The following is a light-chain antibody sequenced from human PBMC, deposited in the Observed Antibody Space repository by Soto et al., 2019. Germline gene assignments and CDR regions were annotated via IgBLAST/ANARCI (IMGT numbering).Light chain of an antibody. CDR1: QSVSSN. CDR2: GAS. Sequence: ELVMTQSPGTLSVSPGERATLSCRASQSVSSNLAWYHQRPGQAPRLLIYGASTRDTGIPARFSGSGSGTEFTLTISSLQSEDFVVYYCHQYNNWPRTFGKGTKVDIK. V-gene: IGKV3-15*01. CDR3: HQYNNWPRT. J-gene: IGKJ1*01.